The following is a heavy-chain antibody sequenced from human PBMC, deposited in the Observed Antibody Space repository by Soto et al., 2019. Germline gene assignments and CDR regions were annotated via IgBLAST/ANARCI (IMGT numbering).Heavy chain of an antibody. V-gene: IGHV1-69*13. CDR2: IIPIFGTA. J-gene: IGHJ6*02. D-gene: IGHD3-22*01. CDR1: GGTFSSYA. CDR3: ARSSSGYYSSYYYYYGMDV. Sequence: SVKVSCKASGGTFSSYAISWVRQAPGQGLEWMGGIIPIFGTANYAQKFQGRVTITADESTSTAYMELSSLRSEDTAVYYCARSSSGYYSSYYYYYGMDVWGQGTTVTVSS.